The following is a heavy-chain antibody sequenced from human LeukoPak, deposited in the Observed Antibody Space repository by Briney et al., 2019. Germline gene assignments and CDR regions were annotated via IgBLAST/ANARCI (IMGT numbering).Heavy chain of an antibody. CDR2: IYHSGST. J-gene: IGHJ4*02. CDR3: ARARTYSSSEIFDY. Sequence: HSETLSLTCAVSGGSISSGGYSGSWIRQPPGKGLEWIGYIYHSGSTYYNPSLKSRVTISVDRSKNQFSLKLSSVTAADTAVYYCARARTYSSSEIFDYWGQGTLVTVSS. CDR1: GGSISSGGYS. D-gene: IGHD6-6*01. V-gene: IGHV4-30-2*01.